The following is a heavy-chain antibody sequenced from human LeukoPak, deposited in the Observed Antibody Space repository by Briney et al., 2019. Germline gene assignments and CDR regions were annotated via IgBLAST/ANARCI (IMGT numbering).Heavy chain of an antibody. Sequence: ASVKVSCKASGYTFTGYYMHWVRQAPGQGLKWMGWINPNSGGTNYAQKFQGRVTMTRDTSISTAYMELSRLRSDDTAVYYCAREGVGNYYDSSGYYYVYFQHWGQGTLVTVSS. V-gene: IGHV1-2*02. CDR3: AREGVGNYYDSSGYYYVYFQH. J-gene: IGHJ1*01. CDR2: INPNSGGT. D-gene: IGHD3-22*01. CDR1: GYTFTGYY.